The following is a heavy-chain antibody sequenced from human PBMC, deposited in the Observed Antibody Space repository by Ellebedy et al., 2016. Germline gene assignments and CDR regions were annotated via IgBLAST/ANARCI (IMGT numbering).Heavy chain of an antibody. J-gene: IGHJ5*02. CDR3: ARESESLLWFGEPHGGFDP. V-gene: IGHV3-33*01. CDR1: GFTFNSYG. CDR2: IWYDGSNK. D-gene: IGHD3-10*01. Sequence: LSLTXAASGFTFNSYGMHWVRQAPGKGLEWVAVIWYDGSNKYYADSVKGRFTISRDNSKNTLYLQMNSLRAEDTAVYYCARESESLLWFGEPHGGFDPWGQGTLVTVSS.